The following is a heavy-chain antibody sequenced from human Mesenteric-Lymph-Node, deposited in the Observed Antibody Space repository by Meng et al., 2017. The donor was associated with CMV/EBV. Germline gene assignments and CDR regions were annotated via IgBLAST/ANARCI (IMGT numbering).Heavy chain of an antibody. D-gene: IGHD3-22*01. CDR3: AKHYDSSDSV. V-gene: IGHV3-23*01. J-gene: IGHJ3*01. CDR1: GFTLSTYA. Sequence: GGSLRLSCVASGFTLSTYAMSWVRQAPGKGLEWVSGISGSGDSTYYADSVKGRFTISRDNSKNTLYLQMNSLRDEDTAVYYCAKHYDSSDSVWGQGTMVTVSS. CDR2: ISGSGDST.